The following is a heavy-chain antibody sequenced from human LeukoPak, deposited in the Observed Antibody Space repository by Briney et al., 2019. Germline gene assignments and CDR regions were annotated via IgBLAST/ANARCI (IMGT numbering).Heavy chain of an antibody. CDR1: GFTFSSHG. V-gene: IGHV3-21*01. J-gene: IGHJ4*02. Sequence: GGTLRLSCAASGFTFSSHGMNWVRQAPGKGLEWVSGISPSGDILYYADSLKGRFTISRDNAKNSLYLQMNSLRAEDTAVYYCARARNDYGDYVFDFWGQGTLVTVSS. D-gene: IGHD4-17*01. CDR3: ARARNDYGDYVFDF. CDR2: ISPSGDIL.